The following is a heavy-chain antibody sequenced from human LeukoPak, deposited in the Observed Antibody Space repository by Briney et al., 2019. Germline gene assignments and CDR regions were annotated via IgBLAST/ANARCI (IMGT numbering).Heavy chain of an antibody. V-gene: IGHV3-7*01. CDR3: ARDGGLHTNFDY. Sequence: GGSLRLSCAASGFTFRNYWMGWVRQAPGKGLEWVANTKPDGTAEYYADSVRGRFTTSRDNANNFLYLQMNSLRGEDTAAYYCARDGGLHTNFDYWSQGTLVTVSS. D-gene: IGHD2-15*01. CDR1: GFTFRNYW. CDR2: TKPDGTAE. J-gene: IGHJ4*02.